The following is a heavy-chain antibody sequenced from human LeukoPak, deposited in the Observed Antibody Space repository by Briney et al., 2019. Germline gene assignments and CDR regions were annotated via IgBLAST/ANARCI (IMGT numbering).Heavy chain of an antibody. V-gene: IGHV3-21*01. CDR2: ISTSSSYT. CDR3: ASGSIPIFGVATN. J-gene: IGHJ4*02. Sequence: GGSLRLSCAASGFIFSSYTMKWVRQAPGKELEWVSSISTSSSYTYEADSVKGRFTISRDNAKNSLYLQMNSLRAEDTAVYYCASGSIPIFGVATNWGQETLVTVSS. CDR1: GFIFSSYT. D-gene: IGHD3-3*01.